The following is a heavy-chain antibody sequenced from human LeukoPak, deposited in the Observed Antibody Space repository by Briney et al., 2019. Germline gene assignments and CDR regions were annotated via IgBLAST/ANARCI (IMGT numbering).Heavy chain of an antibody. CDR3: VRDGVGAPPFDY. J-gene: IGHJ4*02. V-gene: IGHV3-11*04. Sequence: GGSLRLSCAASGLTFSDYYMSWIRQAPGKGLEWVSYIYSSGSNIYYADSVKGRFTISRDNAKNTLLLQMNSLRAEDTAVYYCVRDGVGAPPFDYWGQGVLVTVSS. CDR1: GLTFSDYY. CDR2: IYSSGSNI. D-gene: IGHD1-26*01.